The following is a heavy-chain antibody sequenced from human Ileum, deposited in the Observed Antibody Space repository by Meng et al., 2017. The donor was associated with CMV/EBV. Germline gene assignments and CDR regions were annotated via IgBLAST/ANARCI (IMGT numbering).Heavy chain of an antibody. CDR3: ARPAGQDLYLHFDF. D-gene: IGHD2-2*02. V-gene: IGHV4-39*01. J-gene: IGHJ4*02. CDR2: IYHGGST. Sequence: SETLSLTCTVSGVSISSSSYWWGWIRQPPGKGLEWIGSIYHGGSTYHNPSLKSRVTISVDTSNNQFSLKLNSVTAADTAVYYCARPAGQDLYLHFDFWGQGTPVNGAS. CDR1: GVSISSSSYW.